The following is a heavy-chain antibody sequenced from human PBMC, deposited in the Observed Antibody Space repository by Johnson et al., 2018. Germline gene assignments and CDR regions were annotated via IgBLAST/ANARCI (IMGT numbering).Heavy chain of an antibody. V-gene: IGHV3-48*02. CDR3: ASRYLNDAFDI. CDR2: ISSSSSTI. D-gene: IGHD1-14*01. CDR1: GFTFSSYS. Sequence: VQLVQSGGGLVQPGGSLRLSCAASGFTFSSYSMNWVRQAPGKGLAWVSYISSSSSTIYYADSVKGRFTISRDNAKNSLNLQMNSLRDEDTAVYYRASRYLNDAFDIWGQGTMVTVSS. J-gene: IGHJ3*02.